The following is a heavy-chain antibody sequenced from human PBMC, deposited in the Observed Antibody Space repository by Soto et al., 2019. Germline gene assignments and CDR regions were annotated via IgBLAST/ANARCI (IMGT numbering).Heavy chain of an antibody. J-gene: IGHJ4*02. V-gene: IGHV3-23*01. Sequence: PGGSLRLSCAASGFTFSSYAMSWVRQAPGKGLEWVSAISGSGGSTYYADSVKGRFTISRDNSKNTLYLQMNSLRAEDTAVYYGAKTLPRTQQLVLLAWDYWGQGTLVTVAS. CDR2: ISGSGGST. CDR1: GFTFSSYA. CDR3: AKTLPRTQQLVLLAWDY. D-gene: IGHD6-13*01.